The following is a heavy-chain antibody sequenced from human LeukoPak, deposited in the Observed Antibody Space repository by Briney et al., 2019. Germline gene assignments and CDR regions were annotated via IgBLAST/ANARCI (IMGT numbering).Heavy chain of an antibody. V-gene: IGHV4-31*03. CDR3: ARTPYYYESSGYYCDS. D-gene: IGHD3-22*01. J-gene: IGHJ5*01. Sequence: SETLSLTCSVSGDSLSSGGFYWNWIRQHPGKGLEWIGYIYYTGSTYYNPSLKSRVTLSVDTSKNQFSPKLTSVTAADTAVYYCARTPYYYESSGYYCDSWGQGTLVTVSS. CDR1: GDSLSSGGFY. CDR2: IYYTGST.